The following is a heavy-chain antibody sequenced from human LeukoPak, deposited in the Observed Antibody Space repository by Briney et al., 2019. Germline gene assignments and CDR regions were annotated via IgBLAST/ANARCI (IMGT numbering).Heavy chain of an antibody. V-gene: IGHV3-7*01. CDR1: GFTFSSYW. J-gene: IGHJ4*02. CDR3: ARDPGYCSSTSCYPNFDY. D-gene: IGHD2-2*01. CDR2: IKQDGSEK. Sequence: PGGSLRLSCAASGFTFSSYWMRWVRQAPGKGLEWVANIKQDGSEKYYADSVKGRFTISRDNAKNSLYLQMNSLRAEDTAVYYCARDPGYCSSTSCYPNFDYWGQGTLVTVSS.